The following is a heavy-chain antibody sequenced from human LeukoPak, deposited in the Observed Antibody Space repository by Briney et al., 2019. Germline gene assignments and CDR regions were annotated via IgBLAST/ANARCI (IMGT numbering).Heavy chain of an antibody. CDR1: GGSISSYY. V-gene: IGHV4-59*01. D-gene: IGHD3-22*01. Sequence: SETLSLTCTVSGGSISSYYWSWIRQPPGKGLEWIGYIYYSGSTNYNPSLKSRVTISVDTSKNQFSLKLSSVTAADPAVYYCARDSGYYFDSSGSLLDYWGQGTLVTVSS. CDR3: ARDSGYYFDSSGSLLDY. CDR2: IYYSGST. J-gene: IGHJ4*02.